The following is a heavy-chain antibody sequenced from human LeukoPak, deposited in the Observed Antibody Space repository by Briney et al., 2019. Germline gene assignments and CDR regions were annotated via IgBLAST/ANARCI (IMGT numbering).Heavy chain of an antibody. CDR2: ISYDGRNK. CDR3: ARVMDYYGSGTEFDAFDI. CDR1: GFTFSSYA. V-gene: IGHV3-30*04. D-gene: IGHD3-10*01. J-gene: IGHJ3*02. Sequence: PGGSLRLSCAASGFTFSSYAMHRVRQAPGKGLEWVAVISYDGRNKYYADSVKGRFTISRDNSNSTLYLHMNRLTAEDTAVYYCARVMDYYGSGTEFDAFDIWGQGTMVTVSS.